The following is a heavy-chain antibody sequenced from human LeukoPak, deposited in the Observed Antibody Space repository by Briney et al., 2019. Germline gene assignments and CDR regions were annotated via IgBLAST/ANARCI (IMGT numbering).Heavy chain of an antibody. CDR3: AKRFRGTSGLYYFDS. Sequence: GGSLRLSCAASGFTFSSYAMHWVRQAPGKGLEWVAVISYDGSNKYYADSVKGRFTISRDNSKNTLYLQMNSLRAEDTAVYYCAKRFRGTSGLYYFDSWGQGTLVTVSS. J-gene: IGHJ4*02. D-gene: IGHD2/OR15-2a*01. CDR2: ISYDGSNK. V-gene: IGHV3-30*04. CDR1: GFTFSSYA.